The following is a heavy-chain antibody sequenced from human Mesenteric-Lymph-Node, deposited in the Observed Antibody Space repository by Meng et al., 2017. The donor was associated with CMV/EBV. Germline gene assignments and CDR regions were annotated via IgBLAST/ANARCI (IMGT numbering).Heavy chain of an antibody. J-gene: IGHJ4*02. Sequence: SETLSLTCTVSGGSISSYYWSWIRQPPGKGLEWIGYIYYSGSTNYNPTLKSRVTISVDTSKNQFSLKLSSVTAADTAVYYCARGRGIVGRDDWGQGTLVTVSS. V-gene: IGHV4-59*01. D-gene: IGHD2-15*01. CDR3: ARGRGIVGRDD. CDR1: GGSISSYY. CDR2: IYYSGST.